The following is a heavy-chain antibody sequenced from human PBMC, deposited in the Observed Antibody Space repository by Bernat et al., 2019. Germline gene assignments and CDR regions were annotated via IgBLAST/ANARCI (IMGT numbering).Heavy chain of an antibody. D-gene: IGHD6-19*01. CDR1: GGSFSGYY. CDR2: INHSGST. CDR3: ARYIAVAGTIEAGFDY. J-gene: IGHJ4*02. V-gene: IGHV4-34*01. Sequence: QVQLQQWGAGLLKPSETLSLTCAVYGGSFSGYYWSWIRQPPGKGLEWIGEINHSGSTNYNPSLKSRVTISVDTSKNQFSLKLSSVTAADTVVYYCARYIAVAGTIEAGFDYWGQGTLVTVSS.